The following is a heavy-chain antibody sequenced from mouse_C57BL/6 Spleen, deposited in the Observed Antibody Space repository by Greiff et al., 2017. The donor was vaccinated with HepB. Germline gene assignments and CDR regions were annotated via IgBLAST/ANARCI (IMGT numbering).Heavy chain of an antibody. CDR1: GFNIKNTY. J-gene: IGHJ1*03. V-gene: IGHV14-3*01. Sequence: EVQLQHSVAELVRPGASVKLSCTASGFNIKNTYMHWVKQRPEQGLEWIGRIDPAYGNTKYAPKFQGKATITADTSSNTAYLQLSSLTAEDTAIYYWAGDSATVVAHWYFDVWGTGTTVTVSS. CDR3: AGDSATVVAHWYFDV. D-gene: IGHD1-1*01. CDR2: IDPAYGNT.